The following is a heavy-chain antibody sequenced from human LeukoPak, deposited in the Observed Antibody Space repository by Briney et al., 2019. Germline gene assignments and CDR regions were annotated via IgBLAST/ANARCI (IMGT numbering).Heavy chain of an antibody. D-gene: IGHD3-9*01. Sequence: GRSLRLSCAASGFTFSSYGMHWVRQAPGKGLEWVAVISYDGSNKYYADSVKGRFTISRDNSKNTLYLQMNSLRAEDTAIYYCARVSYNTLTGYSYYFDYWGQGTLVTVSS. J-gene: IGHJ4*02. CDR3: ARVSYNTLTGYSYYFDY. CDR2: ISYDGSNK. V-gene: IGHV3-30*03. CDR1: GFTFSSYG.